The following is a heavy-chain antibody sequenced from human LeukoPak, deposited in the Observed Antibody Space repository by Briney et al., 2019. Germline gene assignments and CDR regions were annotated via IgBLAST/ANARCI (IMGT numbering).Heavy chain of an antibody. CDR3: ARGGESVGIFDF. Sequence: GGSLRLSCAASKFTFSFYAMSWVRQAPGKGLEWVSTISGSGANTYYADSVKGRFTISRDNAKNTLYLQMNSLRAEDTAVYYCARGGESVGIFDFWGQGTLVTVSS. V-gene: IGHV3-23*01. CDR1: KFTFSFYA. J-gene: IGHJ4*02. CDR2: ISGSGANT. D-gene: IGHD2-21*01.